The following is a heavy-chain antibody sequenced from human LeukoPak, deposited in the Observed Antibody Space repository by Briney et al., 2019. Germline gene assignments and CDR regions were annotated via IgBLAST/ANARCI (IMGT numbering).Heavy chain of an antibody. V-gene: IGHV1-2*06. CDR1: GYTFTGYY. CDR3: AREVSGPRGLLYYYYVDV. D-gene: IGHD5/OR15-5a*01. CDR2: INPDSGGT. Sequence: ASVKVSCKASGYTFTGYYMHWVRQAPGQGLEWMGRINPDSGGTNYAQKFQGRVTMTRDTSISTAYMEVSRLRSDDTAVYYCAREVSGPRGLLYYYYVDVWGRGTTVTVSS. J-gene: IGHJ6*03.